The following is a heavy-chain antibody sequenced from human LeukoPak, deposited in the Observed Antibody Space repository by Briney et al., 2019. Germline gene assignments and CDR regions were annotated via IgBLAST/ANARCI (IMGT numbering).Heavy chain of an antibody. Sequence: PGGTLTLTCTASGFSISSYWLHWIRQIPGKGLLWVSYIDPYGGDTNYADSVKGRFTISRDDANNILYLQMNSLRVDDTAVYFCARGPYYYDSVGHPDIWGHGTMVTVSS. CDR2: IDPYGGDT. CDR3: ARGPYYYDSVGHPDI. CDR1: GFSISSYW. J-gene: IGHJ3*02. V-gene: IGHV3-74*01. D-gene: IGHD3-22*01.